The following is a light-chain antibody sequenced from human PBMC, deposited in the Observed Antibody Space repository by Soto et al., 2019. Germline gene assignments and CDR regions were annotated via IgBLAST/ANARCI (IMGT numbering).Light chain of an antibody. CDR1: SSNIESNY. J-gene: IGLJ3*02. CDR2: RND. CDR3: AAWDDSLSALV. V-gene: IGLV1-47*01. Sequence: ELTQPPSASGTPGQRVTISCSGSSSNIESNYVYWYQQLPGSAPKLLIYRNDQRPSGVPDRFSGSKSGTSASLAISGLRSEDEADYYCAAWDDSLSALVFGGGTKLTVL.